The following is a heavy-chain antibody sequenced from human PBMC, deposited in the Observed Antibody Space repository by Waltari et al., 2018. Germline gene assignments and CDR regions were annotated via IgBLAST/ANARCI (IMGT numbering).Heavy chain of an antibody. J-gene: IGHJ4*02. CDR2: IPRQATT. Sequence: LESGGGLAQPGGSLRISCEASGFSIGTSAMSWVRQAPGKGLEWVSSIPRQATTYYAGSVRGRFVISRDDSDNKVHLQMNGLNADDTATYYCAKDHPSDGWPAFDSWGQGTQVIVSS. D-gene: IGHD6-19*01. CDR3: AKDHPSDGWPAFDS. V-gene: IGHV3-23*01. CDR1: GFSIGTSA.